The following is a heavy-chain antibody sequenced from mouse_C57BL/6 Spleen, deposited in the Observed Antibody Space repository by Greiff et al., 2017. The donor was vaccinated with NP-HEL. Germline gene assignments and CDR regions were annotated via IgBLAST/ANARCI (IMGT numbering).Heavy chain of an antibody. D-gene: IGHD2-2*01. CDR3: ARSLYGYDETGFAY. Sequence: QVQLKQPGAELVRPGSSVKLSCKASGYTFTSYWMDWVKQRPGQGLEWIGNIYPSDSETNYNQKFKDKATLTVDKSSSTAYMQLSSLTSEDSAVYYCARSLYGYDETGFAYWGQGTLVTVSA. CDR2: IYPSDSET. V-gene: IGHV1-61*01. CDR1: GYTFTSYW. J-gene: IGHJ3*01.